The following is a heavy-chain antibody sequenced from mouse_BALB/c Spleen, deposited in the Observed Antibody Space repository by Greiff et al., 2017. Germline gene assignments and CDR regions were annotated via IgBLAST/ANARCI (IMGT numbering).Heavy chain of an antibody. CDR1: GFTFSSYA. Sequence: EVQVVESGGGLVKPGGSLKLSCAASGFTFSSYAMPWVRQSPEKRLEWVAEISSGGGYTYYPQTVTGRFTISRDNAQNTPYLEMSSLRSEDTAMYYGARERSDGYCPWYFDDWGAGTTVTVSS. J-gene: IGHJ1*01. D-gene: IGHD2-3*01. V-gene: IGHV5-9-4*01. CDR3: ARERSDGYCPWYFDD. CDR2: ISSGGGYT.